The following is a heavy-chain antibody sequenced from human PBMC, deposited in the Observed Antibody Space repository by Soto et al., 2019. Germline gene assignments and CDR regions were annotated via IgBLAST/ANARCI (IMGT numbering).Heavy chain of an antibody. Sequence: PSETLSLTCAVYGGSFSGYYWSWIRQPSGKGLEWIGEINHSGSTNYNPSLKSRVTISVDTSKNQFSLKLSSVTAADTAVYYCARGPRVYSSSWNYFDYWGQGTLVTVSS. CDR2: INHSGST. V-gene: IGHV4-34*01. D-gene: IGHD6-13*01. J-gene: IGHJ4*02. CDR3: ARGPRVYSSSWNYFDY. CDR1: GGSFSGYY.